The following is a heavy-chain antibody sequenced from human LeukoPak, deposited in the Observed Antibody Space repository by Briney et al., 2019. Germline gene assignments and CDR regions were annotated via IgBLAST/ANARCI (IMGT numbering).Heavy chain of an antibody. CDR3: ARIRDGYNDAYDI. V-gene: IGHV1-46*01. J-gene: IGHJ3*02. D-gene: IGHD5-24*01. Sequence: ASVKASCKASGYTLTNYYIHWVRHAPGQGLEWMGLINPGGDHTDCAQNFQGRVTMTRDTSTSTVYMGLSSLRSEDTAVYYCARIRDGYNDAYDIWGQGTMVTVSS. CDR1: GYTLTNYY. CDR2: INPGGDHT.